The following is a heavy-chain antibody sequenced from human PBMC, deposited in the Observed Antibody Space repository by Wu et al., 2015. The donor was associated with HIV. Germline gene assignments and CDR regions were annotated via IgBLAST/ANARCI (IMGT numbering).Heavy chain of an antibody. J-gene: IGHJ4*02. D-gene: IGHD3-22*01. V-gene: IGHV1-18*01. Sequence: QVQLVQSGAEVKKPGASVKVSCKASGYTLTSYGVNWVRQAPGQGLEWMGWISAYNGNTNYAQKFQGRVTMTTDTSTSTAYMELRSLRSGDTAVYYCARLSYFDSSGYYSDYWGQGTLVTVFS. CDR3: ARLSYFDSSGYYSDY. CDR1: GYTLTSYG. CDR2: ISAYNGNT.